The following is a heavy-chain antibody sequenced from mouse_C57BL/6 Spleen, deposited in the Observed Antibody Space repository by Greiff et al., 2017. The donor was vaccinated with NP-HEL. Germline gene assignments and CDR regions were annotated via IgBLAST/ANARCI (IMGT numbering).Heavy chain of an antibody. D-gene: IGHD1-1*01. CDR1: GFSLTSYG. CDR2: IWGVGST. Sequence: VQLQESGPGLVAPSQSLSITCTVSGFSLTSYGVDWVRQSPGKGLEWLGVIWGVGSTNYNSALKSRLSISKDNSKSQVFLKMNSLQTDDTAMYYCASGDGSSYVRFAYWGQGTLVTVSA. J-gene: IGHJ3*01. CDR3: ASGDGSSYVRFAY. V-gene: IGHV2-6*01.